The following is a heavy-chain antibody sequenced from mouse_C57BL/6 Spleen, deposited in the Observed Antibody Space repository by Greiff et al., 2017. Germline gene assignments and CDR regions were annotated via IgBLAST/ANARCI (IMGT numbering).Heavy chain of an antibody. J-gene: IGHJ4*01. CDR2: IYPGDGDT. D-gene: IGHD2-3*01. V-gene: IGHV1-80*01. CDR1: GYAFSSYW. CDR3: ARRAIYDGYSYAMDY. Sequence: VKLMESGAELVKPGASVKISCKASGYAFSSYWMNWVKQRPGKGLEWIGQIYPGDGDTNYNGKFKGKATLTADKSSSTAYMQLSSLTSEDSAVYFCARRAIYDGYSYAMDYWGQGTSVTVSS.